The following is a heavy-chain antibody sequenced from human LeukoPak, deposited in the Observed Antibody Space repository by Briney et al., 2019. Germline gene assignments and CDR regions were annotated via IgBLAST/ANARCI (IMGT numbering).Heavy chain of an antibody. CDR2: ISYDGSNK. V-gene: IGHV3-30*18. CDR1: GFTFSSYG. J-gene: IGHJ3*02. Sequence: PGGSLRLSCAASGFTFSSYGMHWVRQAPGKGLEWVAVISYDGSNKYYADSVKGRFTISRDNSKNTLYLQMNSLRAEDTAVYYCAKEQSIVGATRDAFDIWGQGTMVTVSS. D-gene: IGHD1-26*01. CDR3: AKEQSIVGATRDAFDI.